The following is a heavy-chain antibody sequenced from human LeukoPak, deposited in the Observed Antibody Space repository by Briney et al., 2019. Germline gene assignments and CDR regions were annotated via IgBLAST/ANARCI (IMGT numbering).Heavy chain of an antibody. CDR1: GFTFSSYE. J-gene: IGHJ4*02. V-gene: IGHV3-73*01. CDR3: TRLGSGLG. D-gene: IGHD2-15*01. CDR2: IRSKANSYAT. Sequence: PGGSLRLSCAASGFTFSSYEMNWVRQASGKGLGWDGRIRSKANSYATAYAASVKGRCTISRDDSKNTAYLQMNSLKTEDTAVYYCTRLGSGLGWGQGTLVTVSS.